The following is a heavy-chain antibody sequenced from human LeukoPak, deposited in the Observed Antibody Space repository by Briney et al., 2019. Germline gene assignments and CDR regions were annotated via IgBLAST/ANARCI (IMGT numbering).Heavy chain of an antibody. V-gene: IGHV6-1*01. J-gene: IGHJ4*02. Sequence: SQTLSLTCAISGDSVPSNSAAWNWIRQSPSRGLEWLGRTYYRSKWCNDYAVSVKSRITINPDTSKNHFSLQLASVTPEDTAIYYCARGRGGVDSGSSKPFDHWGQGTLVTVSS. CDR3: ARGRGGVDSGSSKPFDH. D-gene: IGHD1-26*01. CDR1: GDSVPSNSAA. CDR2: TYYRSKWCN.